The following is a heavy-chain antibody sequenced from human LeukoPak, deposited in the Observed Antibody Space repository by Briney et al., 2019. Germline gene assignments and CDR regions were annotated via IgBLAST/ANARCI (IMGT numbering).Heavy chain of an antibody. CDR2: ISYDGGNK. D-gene: IGHD1-26*01. Sequence: QPGRSLRLSCAASGFTFSSYAMHWVRQAPGKGLEWVAVISYDGGNKYYADSVKGRFTISRDNSKNTLYLQMNSLRAEDTAVYYCATEALKWELLLDAFDIWGQGTMVTVSS. V-gene: IGHV3-30*01. J-gene: IGHJ3*02. CDR1: GFTFSSYA. CDR3: ATEALKWELLLDAFDI.